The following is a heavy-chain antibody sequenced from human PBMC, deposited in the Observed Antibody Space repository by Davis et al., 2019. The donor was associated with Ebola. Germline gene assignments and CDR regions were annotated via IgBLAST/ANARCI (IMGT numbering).Heavy chain of an antibody. Sequence: GESLKISCAASGFTFSSYGMHWVRQAPGKGLEWVAVISFDGSNKYYAHSVEGRFTISRDNSKNTLYLQMNGLRAEDTAVYYCAKDGVDSSGDYYAMDVWGQGTTVTVSS. J-gene: IGHJ6*02. CDR1: GFTFSSYG. D-gene: IGHD6-19*01. V-gene: IGHV3-30*18. CDR2: ISFDGSNK. CDR3: AKDGVDSSGDYYAMDV.